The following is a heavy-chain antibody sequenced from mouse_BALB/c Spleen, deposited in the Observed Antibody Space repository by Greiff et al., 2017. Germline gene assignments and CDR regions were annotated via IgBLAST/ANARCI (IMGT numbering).Heavy chain of an antibody. CDR2: ISSGSSTI. CDR3: ARGLGNYFDY. D-gene: IGHD4-1*01. Sequence: DVQLVESGGGLVQPGGSRKLSCAASGFTFSSFGMHWVRQAPEKGLEWVAYISSGSSTIYYADTVKGRFTISRDNPKNTLFLQMTSLRSEDTAMYYCARGLGNYFDYWGQGTTLTVSS. CDR1: GFTFSSFG. J-gene: IGHJ2*01. V-gene: IGHV5-17*02.